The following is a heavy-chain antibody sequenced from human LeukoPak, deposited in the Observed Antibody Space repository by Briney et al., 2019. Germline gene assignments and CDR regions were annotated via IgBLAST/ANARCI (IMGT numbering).Heavy chain of an antibody. CDR1: GFSFSGYG. V-gene: IGHV3-30*02. D-gene: IGHD2-2*01. Sequence: SGGSLRLSCAASGFSFSGYGMHWVRQAPGKGLEWVAFIRYDGSNEYYADSVKGRFTISRDNSKNTLYLQMNSLRAEDTAVYYCARDVFIVVVPAALMDVWGKGTTVTVSS. J-gene: IGHJ6*04. CDR3: ARDVFIVVVPAALMDV. CDR2: IRYDGSNE.